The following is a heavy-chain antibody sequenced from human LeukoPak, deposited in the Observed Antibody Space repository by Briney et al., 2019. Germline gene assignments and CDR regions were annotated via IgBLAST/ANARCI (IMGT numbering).Heavy chain of an antibody. J-gene: IGHJ4*02. CDR2: ISGNSVTI. Sequence: GEPLRLSCTASGSTFSTYPMTWVRQAPGRGLEWVSAISGNSVTIYYADSVKGRFTISRDNSKNTLYLQMYSLRAEDTAVYYCAKILSGTYSFDLWGQGTLVTVSS. CDR1: GSTFSTYP. D-gene: IGHD1-26*01. V-gene: IGHV3-23*01. CDR3: AKILSGTYSFDL.